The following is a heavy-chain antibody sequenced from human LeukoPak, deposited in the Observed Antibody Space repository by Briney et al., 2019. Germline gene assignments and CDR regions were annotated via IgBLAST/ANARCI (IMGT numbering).Heavy chain of an antibody. CDR2: LTGVDSI. V-gene: IGHV3-23*01. J-gene: IGHJ6*03. D-gene: IGHD2-8*02. CDR3: AKDRGPDSTAWYLDV. CDR1: GFTFADYA. Sequence: PGGSLRLSCAASGFTFADYAMTWVRQAPGKGLEWVSTLTGVDSICYADSVKGRLTISRDNSKNTLFLQMNSLTVEDTAVYYCAKDRGPDSTAWYLDVWGKGTTVTVSS.